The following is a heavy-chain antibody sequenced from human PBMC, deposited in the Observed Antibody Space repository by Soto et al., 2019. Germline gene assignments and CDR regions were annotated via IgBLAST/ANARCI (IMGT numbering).Heavy chain of an antibody. V-gene: IGHV4-39*07. CDR1: GGSISSSSYY. CDR3: ARDGKGEKGAFDI. D-gene: IGHD3-10*01. CDR2: IYYSGST. Sequence: SETLSLTCTVSGGSISSSSYYWGWIRQPPGKGLEWIGSIYYSGSTYYNPSLKSRVTISVDTSKNQFSLKLSSVTAADTVVYYCARDGKGEKGAFDIWGQGTMVTVSS. J-gene: IGHJ3*02.